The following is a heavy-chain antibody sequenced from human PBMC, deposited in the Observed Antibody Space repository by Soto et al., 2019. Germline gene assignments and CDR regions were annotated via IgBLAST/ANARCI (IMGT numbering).Heavy chain of an antibody. J-gene: IGHJ6*03. CDR3: ASENYDFWSGYYGYYYMDV. D-gene: IGHD3-3*01. CDR1: GFTFSSYW. Sequence: GGSLRLSCAASGFTFSSYWMSWVRQAPGKGLEWVANIKQDGSEKYYVDSVKGRFTISRDNAKNSLYLQMNSLRAEDTAVYYCASENYDFWSGYYGYYYMDVWGKGTKVTVAS. CDR2: IKQDGSEK. V-gene: IGHV3-7*01.